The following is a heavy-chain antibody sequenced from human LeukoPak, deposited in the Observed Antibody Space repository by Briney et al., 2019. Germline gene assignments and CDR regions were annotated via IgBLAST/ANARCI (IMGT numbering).Heavy chain of an antibody. V-gene: IGHV4-34*01. CDR1: GGSFSGYY. Sequence: SETLSLTCVVYGGSFSGYYWSWIRQPPGKGLEWIGEINHSGSTNYNPSLKSRVTISVDTSKNQFSLKLSSVTAADTAVYYCARLALQEVGATQTYYLDYWGQGTLVTVSS. D-gene: IGHD1-26*01. CDR3: ARLALQEVGATQTYYLDY. J-gene: IGHJ4*02. CDR2: INHSGST.